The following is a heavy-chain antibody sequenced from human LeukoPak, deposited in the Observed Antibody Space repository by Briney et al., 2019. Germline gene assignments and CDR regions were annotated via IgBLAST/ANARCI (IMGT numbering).Heavy chain of an antibody. CDR2: INGDGSST. D-gene: IGHD1-26*01. CDR3: ARESSWAPDY. V-gene: IGHV3-74*01. J-gene: IGHJ4*02. Sequence: GGSLRLSCAASGFTLSNYWMHWVRQAPGKGLVWVSRINGDGSSTSNADAVKGRFTISRDNAKNTLFLQMNSLRVEDTAVYYCARESSWAPDYWGQGTLVTVSS. CDR1: GFTLSNYW.